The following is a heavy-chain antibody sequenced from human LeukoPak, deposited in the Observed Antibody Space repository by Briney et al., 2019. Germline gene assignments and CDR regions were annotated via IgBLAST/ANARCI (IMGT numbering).Heavy chain of an antibody. J-gene: IGHJ4*02. Sequence: ETLSLTCTVSGGSISSGGYYWSWVRQAPGKGLECVSAISGSGGSTYYADSVKGRFTISRDNSKNTLYLQMNSLRAEDTAVYYCAIKPRIVVVPAAIRNWGQGTLVTVSS. CDR1: GGSISSGGYY. V-gene: IGHV3-23*01. D-gene: IGHD2-2*01. CDR2: ISGSGGST. CDR3: AIKPRIVVVPAAIRN.